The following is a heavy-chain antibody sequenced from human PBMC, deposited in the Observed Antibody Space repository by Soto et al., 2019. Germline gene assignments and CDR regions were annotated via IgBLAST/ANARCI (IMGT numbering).Heavy chain of an antibody. CDR1: GGSISSGDYS. J-gene: IGHJ5*02. Sequence: SETLSLTCTVSGGSISSGDYSWSWIRQPPGKGLEWIGYIYYSGSTYYNPSLKSRVTISVDTSKNQFSLKLSSVTAADTAVYYCARGYSNPSDKNWFDPWGQGTLVTVSS. V-gene: IGHV4-30-4*01. CDR3: ARGYSNPSDKNWFDP. CDR2: IYYSGST. D-gene: IGHD4-4*01.